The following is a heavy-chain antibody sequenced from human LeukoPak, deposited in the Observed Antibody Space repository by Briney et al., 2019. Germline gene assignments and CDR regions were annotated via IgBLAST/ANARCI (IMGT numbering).Heavy chain of an antibody. Sequence: GESLKISCKGSGYSFTSYWIGWVRQMPGKGLEWMGIIYPGDSDTRYSPSFQGQVTISADKSISTAYLQWSSLKASDTAMYYCARRITMVRGVMTYWFDPWGQGTLVTVSS. D-gene: IGHD3-10*01. CDR1: GYSFTSYW. CDR3: ARRITMVRGVMTYWFDP. V-gene: IGHV5-51*01. CDR2: IYPGDSDT. J-gene: IGHJ5*02.